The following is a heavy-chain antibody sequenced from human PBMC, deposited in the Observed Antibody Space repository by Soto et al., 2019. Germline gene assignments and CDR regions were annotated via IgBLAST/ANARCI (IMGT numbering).Heavy chain of an antibody. CDR3: AXGRIVVVGSRAYYGMDV. D-gene: IGHD3-22*01. CDR1: GGTPSNSA. J-gene: IGHJ6*02. CDR2: IIPVFGLV. Sequence: VASVKVSCKASGGTPSNSAISWVRQAPGQGLEWMGGIIPVFGLVKYAQNFQGRVTITADESTNTAYMELSSLRPEDTAVYYCAXGRIVVVGSRAYYGMDVWGQGTTVTVSS. V-gene: IGHV1-69*13.